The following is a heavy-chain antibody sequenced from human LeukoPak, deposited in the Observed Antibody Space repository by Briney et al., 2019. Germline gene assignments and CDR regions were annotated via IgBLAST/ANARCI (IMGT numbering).Heavy chain of an antibody. CDR3: ARGFRGWYAEGFDY. CDR2: IKQDGSET. J-gene: IGHJ4*02. D-gene: IGHD6-19*01. Sequence: GGSLRLSCAASGFTFSDAWMSWVRQAPGKGLEWVANIKQDGSETYFLGSVKGRFTISRDNAKNSLYLQMNSLRAEDTAVYYCARGFRGWYAEGFDYWGQGTLVTVSS. V-gene: IGHV3-7*01. CDR1: GFTFSDAW.